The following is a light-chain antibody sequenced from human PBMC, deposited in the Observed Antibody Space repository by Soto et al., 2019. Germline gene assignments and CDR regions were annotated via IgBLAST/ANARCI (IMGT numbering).Light chain of an antibody. CDR2: DAS. CDR1: QSFSSTY. CDR3: QHYGGSPPYT. Sequence: EIVLTQSPGTLSLSLGERATLSCRASQSFSSTYLAWYQQKPGQAPRLLMYDASSRATGIPDRFSGSGSGTDFTLTISRLEPEDFAVYYCQHYGGSPPYTFGQWTKLEIK. J-gene: IGKJ2*01. V-gene: IGKV3-20*01.